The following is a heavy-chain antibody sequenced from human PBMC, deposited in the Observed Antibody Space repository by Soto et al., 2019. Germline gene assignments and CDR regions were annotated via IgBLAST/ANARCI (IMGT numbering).Heavy chain of an antibody. V-gene: IGHV4-31*03. CDR1: GGSISSGGYY. CDR3: ARSVFP. J-gene: IGHJ5*02. CDR2: IYYSGST. Sequence: QVQLQESGPGLVKPSQTLSLTCTVSGGSISSGGYYWNWIRQHPGKGLEWIGYIYYSGSTYYNPSRXSRXTTSVDMSKNQFSLKLSSVTAADTAVDYCARSVFPWGQGTLVTVSS.